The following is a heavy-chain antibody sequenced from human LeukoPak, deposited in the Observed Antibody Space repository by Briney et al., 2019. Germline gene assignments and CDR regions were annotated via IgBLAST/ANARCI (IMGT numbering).Heavy chain of an antibody. V-gene: IGHV1-24*01. D-gene: IGHD3-10*02. CDR1: GYTLTELS. CDR2: FDPEDGET. Sequence: ASVKVSCKVSGYTLTELSMHWVRQAPGKGLEWTGGFDPEDGETIYAQKFQGRVTMTEDTSTDTAYMELSSLRSEDTAVYYCATGAPLVRGVIAVINYYYYYGMDVWGQGTTVTVSS. J-gene: IGHJ6*02. CDR3: ATGAPLVRGVIAVINYYYYYGMDV.